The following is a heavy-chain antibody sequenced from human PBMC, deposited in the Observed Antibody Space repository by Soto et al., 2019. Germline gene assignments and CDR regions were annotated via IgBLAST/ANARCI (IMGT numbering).Heavy chain of an antibody. Sequence: QVQLVQSGAEVKKPGASVKVSCKASGYTFTSYAMHWVRQAPGQRLEWMGWINAGNGNTKYSQKFQGRVTITRETSGSTAYMELSSLRSEDTAVYSCARVPGYSIGDLWGRGTLVTVSS. CDR2: INAGNGNT. D-gene: IGHD2-21*01. CDR3: ARVPGYSIGDL. CDR1: GYTFTSYA. J-gene: IGHJ2*01. V-gene: IGHV1-3*01.